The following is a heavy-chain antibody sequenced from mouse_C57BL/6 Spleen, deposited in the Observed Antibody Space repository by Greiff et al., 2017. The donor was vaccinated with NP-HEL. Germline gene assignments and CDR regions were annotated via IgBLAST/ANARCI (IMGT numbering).Heavy chain of an antibody. CDR1: GYTFTSYW. CDR3: TTDYYGSSYVNY. J-gene: IGHJ2*01. CDR2: IDPSDSET. V-gene: IGHV1-52*01. Sequence: VQLQQPGAELVRPGSSVKLSCKASGYTFTSYWMHWVKQRPIQGLEWIGNIDPSDSETHYNQKFKDKATLTVDKSSSTAYMQLSSLTSEDSAVYYCTTDYYGSSYVNYWGQGTTLTVSS. D-gene: IGHD1-1*01.